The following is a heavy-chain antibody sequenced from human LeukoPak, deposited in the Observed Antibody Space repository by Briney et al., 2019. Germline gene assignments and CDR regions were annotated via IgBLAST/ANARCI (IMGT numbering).Heavy chain of an antibody. CDR2: IYSGGST. Sequence: GGSLRLSCAASGFTVSGNYMSWVRQAPGKGLEWVSVIYSGGSTYYADSVKGRFTISRDNSKNTLYLQMNSLRAEDTAVYYCASSAPSSGWYDTLSFDYWGQGTLVTVSS. D-gene: IGHD6-19*01. V-gene: IGHV3-66*01. CDR1: GFTVSGNY. J-gene: IGHJ4*02. CDR3: ASSAPSSGWYDTLSFDY.